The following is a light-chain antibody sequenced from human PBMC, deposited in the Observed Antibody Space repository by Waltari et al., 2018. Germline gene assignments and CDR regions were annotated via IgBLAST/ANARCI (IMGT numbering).Light chain of an antibody. CDR1: QDIDDE. CDR3: LEHDNFPTHT. Sequence: ETTLTQSPAFMSATPRDKVNLYCRASQDIDDEMNWYQQKPGEGAIFIIQEATTLVPGIPPRFSGSGYGTDFTLTINNIQSEDVASYFCLEHDNFPTHTFGQGTKLEIK. CDR2: EAT. J-gene: IGKJ2*01. V-gene: IGKV5-2*01.